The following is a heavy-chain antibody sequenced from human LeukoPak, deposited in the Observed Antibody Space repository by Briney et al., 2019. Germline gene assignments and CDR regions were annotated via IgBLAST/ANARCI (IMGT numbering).Heavy chain of an antibody. V-gene: IGHV4-39*01. CDR3: ARLSGGNPGNF. J-gene: IGHJ4*02. Sequence: SETLSLTCSVSGDSVTSSSYHWGWIRQPPGEGLEWIGTVYYSGNTYYNPSLKSRLTLSIDASKNQVSLRLSTVTVTDTAIYYCARLSGGNPGNFCGQGTLVTVSS. D-gene: IGHD3-10*01. CDR1: GDSVTSSSYH. CDR2: VYYSGNT.